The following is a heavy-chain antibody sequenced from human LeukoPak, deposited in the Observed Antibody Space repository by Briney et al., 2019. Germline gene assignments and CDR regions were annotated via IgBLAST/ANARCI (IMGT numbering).Heavy chain of an antibody. D-gene: IGHD3-10*01. V-gene: IGHV1-2*02. CDR3: ATLSHYFGSGKGIHDY. CDR2: INPNSGGT. CDR1: GYTFTDYY. J-gene: IGHJ4*02. Sequence: VASVKVSCKASGYTFTDYYMHWVRQAPGQGLEWMGWINPNSGGTNYAQKFQGRVTMTRDTPISTAYMELSRLKSDDTAVYYCATLSHYFGSGKGIHDYWGQGTLVSVSS.